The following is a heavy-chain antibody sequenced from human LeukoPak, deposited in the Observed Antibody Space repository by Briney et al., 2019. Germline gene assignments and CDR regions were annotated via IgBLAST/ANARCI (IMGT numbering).Heavy chain of an antibody. J-gene: IGHJ4*02. Sequence: GGSLRLSCAASGFTFSSYSMNWVRQAPGKGLEWVSSISSSSSYIYYADSVKGRFTVSRDNAKNSLYLQMNSLRAEDTAVYYCASENGDPVDYWGQGTLVTVSS. CDR1: GFTFSSYS. V-gene: IGHV3-21*01. D-gene: IGHD4-17*01. CDR2: ISSSSSYI. CDR3: ASENGDPVDY.